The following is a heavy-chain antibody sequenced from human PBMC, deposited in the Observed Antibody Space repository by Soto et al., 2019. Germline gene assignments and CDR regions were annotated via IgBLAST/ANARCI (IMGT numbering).Heavy chain of an antibody. CDR1: GFTFDDYA. CDR2: ITWNSDEI. V-gene: IGHV3-9*01. CDR3: AASRGFDSSGYSGYDYGMDV. Sequence: EVQLVESGGGLVQPGRSLRLSCAASGFTFDDYAMHWVRQRPGRGLEWVSGITWNSDEIGYPDSVKGRISISRDNAKKYLYLQMNSLRPDDTALYYCAASRGFDSSGYSGYDYGMDVWGQGTTVTVSS. D-gene: IGHD3-22*01. J-gene: IGHJ6*02.